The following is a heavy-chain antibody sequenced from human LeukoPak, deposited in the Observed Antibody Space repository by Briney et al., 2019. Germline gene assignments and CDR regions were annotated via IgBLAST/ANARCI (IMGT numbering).Heavy chain of an antibody. CDR3: ARGRYSYGLDY. J-gene: IGHJ4*02. Sequence: SETLSLTCTVSGGSISSYYWSWIRQPPGKGLEWIGYIYYSGSTNYDPSLKSRVTISVDTSKNQFSLKLSSVTAADTAVYYCARGRYSYGLDYWGQGTLVTVSS. CDR2: IYYSGST. CDR1: GGSISSYY. D-gene: IGHD5-18*01. V-gene: IGHV4-59*01.